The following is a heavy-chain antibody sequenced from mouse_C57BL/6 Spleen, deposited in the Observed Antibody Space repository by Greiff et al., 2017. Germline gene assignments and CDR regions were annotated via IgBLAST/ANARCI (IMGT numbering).Heavy chain of an antibody. CDR2: ISYDGSN. Sequence: EVKLQESGPGLVKPSQSLSLTCSVTGYSITSGYYWNWIRQFPGNKLEWMGYISYDGSNNYNPSLKNRISITRDTSKNQFFLKLNSVTTEDTATYYCARNWDHFDYWGQGTTLTVSS. D-gene: IGHD4-1*01. J-gene: IGHJ2*01. CDR3: ARNWDHFDY. V-gene: IGHV3-6*01. CDR1: GYSITSGYY.